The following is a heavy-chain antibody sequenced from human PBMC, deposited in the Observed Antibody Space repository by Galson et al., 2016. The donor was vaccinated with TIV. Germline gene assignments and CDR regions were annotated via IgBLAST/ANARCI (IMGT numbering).Heavy chain of an antibody. CDR2: ISTTNSLI. Sequence: SLRLSCAASGFTFSIYNMNWVRQPPGKGLEWISYISTTNSLIYYADSVRGRFTISRDNAKNSLYLQMNSLRADDTAVYYCAREGRDGYNPYFDYWGQGTLVTVSS. D-gene: IGHD5-24*01. CDR1: GFTFSIYN. CDR3: AREGRDGYNPYFDY. V-gene: IGHV3-48*01. J-gene: IGHJ4*02.